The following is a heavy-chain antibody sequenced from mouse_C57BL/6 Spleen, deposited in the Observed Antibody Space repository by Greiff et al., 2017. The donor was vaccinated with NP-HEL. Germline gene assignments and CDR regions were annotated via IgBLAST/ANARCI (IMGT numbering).Heavy chain of an antibody. Sequence: EVQRVESGGGLVKPGGSLKLSCAASGFTFSDYGMHWVRQAPEKGLEWVAYISSGSSTIYYADTVKGRFTISRDNAKNTLFLQMTSLRSEDTAMYYCARTIITTVVATPAMDYWGQGTSVTVSS. CDR1: GFTFSDYG. D-gene: IGHD1-1*01. CDR2: ISSGSSTI. CDR3: ARTIITTVVATPAMDY. V-gene: IGHV5-17*01. J-gene: IGHJ4*01.